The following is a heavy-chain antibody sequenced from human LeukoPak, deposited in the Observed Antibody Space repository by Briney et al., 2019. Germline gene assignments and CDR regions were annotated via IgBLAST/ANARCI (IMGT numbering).Heavy chain of an antibody. CDR1: GVTFSSYS. J-gene: IGHJ5*02. CDR3: ARGPYRSSWYDWFDP. D-gene: IGHD6-13*01. CDR2: ISIRSRYI. Sequence: GGSLTLSCAASGVTFSSYSRNWVRQAPGKGLEWLGSISIRSRYIYYPYPVKRGFTISRHNAKNSLYLNMNTLGDEDTDVYYCARGPYRSSWYDWFDPWGQGTLVTVSS. V-gene: IGHV3-21*01.